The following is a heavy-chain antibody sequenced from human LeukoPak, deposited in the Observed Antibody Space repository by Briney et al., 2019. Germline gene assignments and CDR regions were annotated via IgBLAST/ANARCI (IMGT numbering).Heavy chain of an antibody. V-gene: IGHV3-23*01. D-gene: IGHD1-1*01. CDR3: AKDINWNDGFDY. CDR2: ISGSGGST. J-gene: IGHJ4*02. CDR1: GFTFSSYA. Sequence: GGSLRLSCAASGFTFSSYAMSWVRQAPGKGLEWVSAISGSGGSTYYADSVRGRFTISRDNSKNTLYLQMNSLRAEDTAVYYCAKDINWNDGFDYWGQGTLVTVSS.